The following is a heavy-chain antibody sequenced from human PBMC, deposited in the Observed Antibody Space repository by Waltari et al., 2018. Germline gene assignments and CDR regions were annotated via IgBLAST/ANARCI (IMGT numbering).Heavy chain of an antibody. D-gene: IGHD4-4*01. Sequence: QVQLQESGPGLVKPSETLSLTCTVSPGSIRSFYWSWIRLHPGKGLEWIGYIYHSGITISNPSIKSRVTIGVDTSKNQFSLKMRSVTAADTAVYYCARTAPPYSNAAYGGWSDPWGQGTLVTVSS. CDR1: PGSIRSFY. CDR3: ARTAPPYSNAAYGGWSDP. J-gene: IGHJ5*02. CDR2: IYHSGIT. V-gene: IGHV4-59*08.